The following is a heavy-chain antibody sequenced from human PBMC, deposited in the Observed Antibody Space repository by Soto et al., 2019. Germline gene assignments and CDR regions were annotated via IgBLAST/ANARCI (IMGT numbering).Heavy chain of an antibody. CDR3: ASTGVYCSSTSCYAYYYYMDV. CDR1: GYTFTSYY. CDR2: INPSGGGT. D-gene: IGHD2-2*01. V-gene: IGHV1-46*03. J-gene: IGHJ6*03. Sequence: ASVKVSCKASGYTFTSYYMHWVRQAPGQGLEWMGIINPSGGGTSYAQKFQGRVTVTRDTSTSTVYMELSSLRSEDTAVYYCASTGVYCSSTSCYAYYYYMDVWGKGTTVTVSS.